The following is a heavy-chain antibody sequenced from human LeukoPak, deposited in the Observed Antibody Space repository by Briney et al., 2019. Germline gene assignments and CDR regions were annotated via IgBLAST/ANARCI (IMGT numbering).Heavy chain of an antibody. CDR1: GYTFTGYY. Sequence: ASVKVSCKASGYTFTGYYMHWVRQAPGQGLEWMGRINPNSGGTNYAQKFQGRVTMTRDTSISTAYMELSRLRSDDTAVYYCARDHRYYDSSGYPYYWGQGTLVTVSS. J-gene: IGHJ4*02. CDR2: INPNSGGT. V-gene: IGHV1-2*06. D-gene: IGHD3-22*01. CDR3: ARDHRYYDSSGYPYY.